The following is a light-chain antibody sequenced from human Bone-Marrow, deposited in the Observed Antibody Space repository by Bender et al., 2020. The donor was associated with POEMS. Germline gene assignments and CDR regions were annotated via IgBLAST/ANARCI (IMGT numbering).Light chain of an antibody. CDR1: SSNIGAHA. V-gene: IGLV1-44*01. J-gene: IGLJ3*02. CDR2: SSH. Sequence: QSVLTQPPSASGTPGQRVTISCSGGSSNIGAHAVNWYQHLPGTAPKLLIYSSHRRPSEVPDRFSGSRYGTSASLAISGRQCEDEAEYDCAVWDDSLNGGVFGIGTKLIVL. CDR3: AVWDDSLNGGV.